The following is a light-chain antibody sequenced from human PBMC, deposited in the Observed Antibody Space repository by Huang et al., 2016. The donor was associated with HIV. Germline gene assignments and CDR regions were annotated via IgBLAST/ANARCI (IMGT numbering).Light chain of an antibody. CDR1: QSLLYSDGDTY. J-gene: IGKJ4*01. CDR2: KVS. CDR3: MQGTHWPLT. V-gene: IGKV2-30*01. Sequence: DVVMTQSPLSLSVTLGQPASISCRSSQSLLYSDGDTYLNWFHQRPGQSPRRLSYKVSNRDSGVPDRFSGSGSGTDFTLKISRVAAEDVGIYYCMQGTHWPLTFGGGTKVEFK.